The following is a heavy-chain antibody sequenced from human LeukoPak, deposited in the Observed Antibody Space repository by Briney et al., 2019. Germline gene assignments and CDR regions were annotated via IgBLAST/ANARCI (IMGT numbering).Heavy chain of an antibody. V-gene: IGHV3-23*01. CDR1: GFTFSSYS. CDR2: ISGSGGSP. D-gene: IGHD3-9*01. CDR3: AKDDILDY. Sequence: GGSLTLSCAVSGFTFSSYSMSWVRQAPGKGLEWVSAISGSGGSPYYAGPVKGRFTISRDNSKNTLYLQMNSQRAEDTVVYYSAKDDILDYWGQGTLVTVSS. J-gene: IGHJ4*02.